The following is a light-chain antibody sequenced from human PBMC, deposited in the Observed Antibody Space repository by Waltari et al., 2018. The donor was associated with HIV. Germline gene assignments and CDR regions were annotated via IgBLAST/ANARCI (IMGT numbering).Light chain of an antibody. CDR3: HVWDSAGDGHV. J-gene: IGLJ1*01. V-gene: IGLV3-21*02. CDR2: DDT. CDR1: NVGSHS. Sequence: SYVLPQPPSESVAPGQTARVTCGGQNVGSHSVHWYQQKAGQPPTLVLYDDTDRPSGIPERFSGSNSGNTATLTISRVEVGDEADYYCHVWDSAGDGHVFGSGTKVTV.